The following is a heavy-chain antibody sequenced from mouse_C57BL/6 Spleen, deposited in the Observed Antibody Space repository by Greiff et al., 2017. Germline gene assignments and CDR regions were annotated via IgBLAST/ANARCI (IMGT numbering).Heavy chain of an antibody. D-gene: IGHD3-2*02. J-gene: IGHJ4*01. CDR1: GYSFTSYY. V-gene: IGHV1-66*01. Sequence: VKLMESGPELVKPGASVKISCKASGYSFTSYYIHWVKQRPGQGLEWIGEILPGSGSTNYNEKFKGKATFTADTSSNTAYMQLSSLTTEDSAIYSCASPAQDYYAMDYWGQGTSVTVSS. CDR2: ILPGSGST. CDR3: ASPAQDYYAMDY.